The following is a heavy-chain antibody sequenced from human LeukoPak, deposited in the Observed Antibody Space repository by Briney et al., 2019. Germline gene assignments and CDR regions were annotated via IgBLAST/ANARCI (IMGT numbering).Heavy chain of an antibody. Sequence: GGSLRLSCAASGFTFNSYGMHWVRQAPGKGLEWVSLIYSGGSTYYTDSVKGRFTISRDNSKNTLYLQMNSLRAEDTAVYYCARRAGDYSHPYDYWGQGILVTVSS. CDR3: ARRAGDYSHPYDY. J-gene: IGHJ4*02. V-gene: IGHV3-53*01. CDR2: IYSGGST. D-gene: IGHD3-22*01. CDR1: GFTFNSYG.